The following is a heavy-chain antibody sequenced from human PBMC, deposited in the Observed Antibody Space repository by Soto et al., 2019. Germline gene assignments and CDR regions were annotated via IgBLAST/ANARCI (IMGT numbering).Heavy chain of an antibody. J-gene: IGHJ3*01. CDR2: TSGYSGNS. V-gene: IGHV1-18*01. CDR3: ARDIFGHVDAFDL. CDR1: GYIFSSFY. Sequence: ASVKVSCKASGYIFSSFYINWGRQNPGQGLEWMGWTSGYSGNSKYAQKFQGRVTMTTDTSTNTGYMEMRSLTSDDTAVYYCARDIFGHVDAFDLWGQGTMVTVSS. D-gene: IGHD3-3*02.